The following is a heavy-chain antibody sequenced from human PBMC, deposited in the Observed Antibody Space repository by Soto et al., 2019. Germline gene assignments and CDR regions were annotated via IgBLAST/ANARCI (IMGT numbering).Heavy chain of an antibody. J-gene: IGHJ4*02. D-gene: IGHD4-4*01. CDR3: ATTASGTNYFDQ. V-gene: IGHV1-3*01. CDR1: GYIFTSYA. CDR2: IAAGNGNT. Sequence: QVQLVQSGTEARKPGASVKVSCRASGYIFTSYAIQWVRQAPGQRLEWMGWIAAGNGNTRCSQKFQDRVTISRDISASTAYMEQASLRSDDTAIYYCATTASGTNYFDQWGQGTLVTVYS.